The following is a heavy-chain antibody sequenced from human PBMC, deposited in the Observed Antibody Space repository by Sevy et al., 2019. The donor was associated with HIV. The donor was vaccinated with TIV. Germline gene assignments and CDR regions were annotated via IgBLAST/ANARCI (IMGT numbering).Heavy chain of an antibody. J-gene: IGHJ4*02. CDR2: IHYSGRT. Sequence: SETLSLTCTVSGGSITTYYWSWIRQPPGKGLEWIGYIHYSGRTNYNPSLKSRLTISVDTSNNQCSLKLTSVTAADTAVYYCAREATGAFDYWGQGTLVTVSS. D-gene: IGHD5-12*01. V-gene: IGHV4-59*01. CDR3: AREATGAFDY. CDR1: GGSITTYY.